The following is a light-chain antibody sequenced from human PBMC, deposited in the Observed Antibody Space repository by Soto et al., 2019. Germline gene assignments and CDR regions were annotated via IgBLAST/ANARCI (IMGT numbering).Light chain of an antibody. V-gene: IGLV2-11*01. CDR2: DVT. J-gene: IGLJ1*01. Sequence: QSVLPQPRSVSGSPGQSVTISCTGTSSDVGGYNYVSWYQQHPGKAPKLMIYDVTKRPSGVPDRFSGSKSDNTASLTISGLQAEDEADYYCCSYAGTYIVVFGTGTKVTVL. CDR1: SSDVGGYNY. CDR3: CSYAGTYIVV.